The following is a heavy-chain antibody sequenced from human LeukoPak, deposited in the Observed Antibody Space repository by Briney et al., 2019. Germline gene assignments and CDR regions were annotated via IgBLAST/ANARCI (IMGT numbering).Heavy chain of an antibody. Sequence: GGSLRLSCAASGFTFSNAWMSWVRQAPGKGLEWVSGIGASGGSTYYADSVKGRFTISRDNSKNTLYLQMNSLRTEDTAVYYCAKAEGYDILTGLDYWGQGTLVTVSS. CDR1: GFTFSNAW. V-gene: IGHV3-23*01. CDR2: IGASGGST. J-gene: IGHJ4*02. D-gene: IGHD3-9*01. CDR3: AKAEGYDILTGLDY.